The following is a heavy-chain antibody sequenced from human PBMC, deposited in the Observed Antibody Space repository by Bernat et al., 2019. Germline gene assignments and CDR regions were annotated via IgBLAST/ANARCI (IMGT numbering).Heavy chain of an antibody. J-gene: IGHJ4*02. D-gene: IGHD2-15*01. V-gene: IGHV4-59*01. Sequence: QVQLQESGPRLVKPSETLSLTCTVSGGSISSYYWSWIRQPPGKGLEWIGCIYYSGTTDYNPSLKSRVAISVDTSKNQFSLKLSSVTAADTAVYYCARGYCSGGSCYVPCDNWCQGTLVTVSS. CDR1: GGSISSYY. CDR2: IYYSGTT. CDR3: ARGYCSGGSCYVPCDN.